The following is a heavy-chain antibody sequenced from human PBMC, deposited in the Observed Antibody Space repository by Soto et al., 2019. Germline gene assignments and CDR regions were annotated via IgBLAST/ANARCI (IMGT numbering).Heavy chain of an antibody. V-gene: IGHV1-69*01. J-gene: IGHJ3*02. Sequence: QVQLVQSGAEVKKPGSSVKVSCKASGGTFSSYAISWVRQAPGQGLEWMGGIIPIFGTANYAQKFQGRVTITADESTSTAYRELSSLRSEDTAVYYCARVQATIVGATTGAFDIWGQGTMVTVSS. CDR2: IIPIFGTA. D-gene: IGHD1-26*01. CDR1: GGTFSSYA. CDR3: ARVQATIVGATTGAFDI.